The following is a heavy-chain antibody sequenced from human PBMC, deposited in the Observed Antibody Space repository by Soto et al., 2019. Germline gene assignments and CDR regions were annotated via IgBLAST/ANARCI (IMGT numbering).Heavy chain of an antibody. CDR3: AKTISGWYIEYFQH. CDR1: GFTFSSYA. D-gene: IGHD6-19*01. V-gene: IGHV3-23*01. Sequence: EVQLLESGGGLVQPGGSLRLSCAASGFTFSSYAMSWVRQAPGKGLEWVSASIGSGGSTYYADSVKGRFTISRDNSKNKLYLQMNSLRAEDTAVYYCAKTISGWYIEYFQHWGQGTLVTVSS. J-gene: IGHJ1*01. CDR2: SIGSGGST.